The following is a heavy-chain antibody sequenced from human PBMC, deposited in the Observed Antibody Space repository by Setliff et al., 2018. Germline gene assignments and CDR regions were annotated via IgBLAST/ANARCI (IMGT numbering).Heavy chain of an antibody. CDR2: INHSGNT. V-gene: IGHV4-4*02. Sequence: PSETLSLTCAVSGDSISSGNWWSWVRQPPEKGLEWIGEINHSGNTNYNPSLKSRVTISLDTSKNQFSLKLSSVTAADTAVYYCVRMSGFQYIDVWGEGTTVTVSS. J-gene: IGHJ6*03. D-gene: IGHD3-3*01. CDR3: VRMSGFQYIDV. CDR1: GDSISSGNW.